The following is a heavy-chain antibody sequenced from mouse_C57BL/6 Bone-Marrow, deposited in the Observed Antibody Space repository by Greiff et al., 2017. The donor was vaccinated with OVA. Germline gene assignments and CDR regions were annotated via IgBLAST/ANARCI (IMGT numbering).Heavy chain of an antibody. Sequence: QVQLQQSGAELARPGASVKLSCKASGYTFTSYGISWVKQRTGQGLEWIGEIYPRSGNNYYNEKFKGKATLTADKSSSTAYMELRSLTSEYSAVYFCARGNYDDWYFDVWGTGTTVTVSS. CDR2: IYPRSGNN. D-gene: IGHD2-4*01. CDR3: ARGNYDDWYFDV. CDR1: GYTFTSYG. V-gene: IGHV1-81*01. J-gene: IGHJ1*03.